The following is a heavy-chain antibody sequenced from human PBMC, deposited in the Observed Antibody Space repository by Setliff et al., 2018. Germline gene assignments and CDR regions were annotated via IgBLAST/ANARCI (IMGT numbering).Heavy chain of an antibody. CDR1: GFSLTASGMC. Sequence: SGPTLVNPTQTLTLTCAFSGFSLTASGMCVTWIRQPPGKTLEWLARIDWNDAKYYRTSLKTRLTISKDTSKNQVVLTMTNMDPVDTATYYCAHKYGDYVRYFQHWGQGTLVTVSS. J-gene: IGHJ1*01. CDR2: IDWNDAK. V-gene: IGHV2-70*11. D-gene: IGHD4-17*01. CDR3: AHKYGDYVRYFQH.